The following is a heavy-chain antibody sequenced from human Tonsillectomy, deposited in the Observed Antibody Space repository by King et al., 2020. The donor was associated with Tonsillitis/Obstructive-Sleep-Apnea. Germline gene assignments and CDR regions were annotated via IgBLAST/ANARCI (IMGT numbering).Heavy chain of an antibody. D-gene: IGHD3-22*01. CDR1: GFSLSTSGVG. Sequence: ITLKESGPTLVKPTQTLTLTCTFSGFSLSTSGVGVVWIRQPPGKALEWLALIYWDDDKRYSPSLKSRRTITKDTSKNQVVLTMTNMDPVDIATYYCAHRRGEYYDGGGYSNYYFDYWGQGTLVTVSS. V-gene: IGHV2-5*02. J-gene: IGHJ4*02. CDR3: AHRRGEYYDGGGYSNYYFDY. CDR2: IYWDDDK.